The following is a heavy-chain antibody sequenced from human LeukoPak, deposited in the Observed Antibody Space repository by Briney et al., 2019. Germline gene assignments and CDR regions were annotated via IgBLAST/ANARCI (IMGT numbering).Heavy chain of an antibody. CDR1: GSTFDDYG. Sequence: GGSLRLSCRDSGSTFDDYGMTWVRQAPGKGLEWVGGIGGNGVSTYYADSVRGRFTVSRDNSKNTLYLQMNSLRAEDTALYYCARPPSLRFLEWWSFGFWGQGTLVTVSS. V-gene: IGHV3-23*01. CDR3: ARPPSLRFLEWWSFGF. CDR2: IGGNGVST. D-gene: IGHD3-3*01. J-gene: IGHJ4*02.